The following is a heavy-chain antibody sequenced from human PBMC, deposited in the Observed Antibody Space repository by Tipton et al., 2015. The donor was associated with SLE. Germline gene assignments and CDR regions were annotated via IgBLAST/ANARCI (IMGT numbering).Heavy chain of an antibody. V-gene: IGHV4-61*02. CDR3: AREIAPRNWGYCYFDL. CDR1: GGSVSSGGHY. J-gene: IGHJ2*01. Sequence: TLSLTCTVSGGSVSSGGHYWDWIRQPAGKGLEWIGRVSTSGSANYNPSLKSRVTISLHTSENQFSLNLSSVTAADTAVYYCAREIAPRNWGYCYFDLWGRGTLVTVSS. CDR2: VSTSGSA. D-gene: IGHD7-27*01.